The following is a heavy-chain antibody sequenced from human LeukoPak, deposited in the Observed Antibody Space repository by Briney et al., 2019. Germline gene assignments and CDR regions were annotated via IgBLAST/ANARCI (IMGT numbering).Heavy chain of an antibody. D-gene: IGHD3-10*01. CDR3: AKWFGEPFFDY. Sequence: GGSLRLSCAASGFTFSNYAMSWVRQAPGKGLEWVSGISGSGGSTYYAGSVKGRFTISRDNSKNTLYLQMNSLRAEDTALHYCAKWFGEPFFDYWGQGTLVTVSS. V-gene: IGHV3-23*01. CDR1: GFTFSNYA. CDR2: ISGSGGST. J-gene: IGHJ4*02.